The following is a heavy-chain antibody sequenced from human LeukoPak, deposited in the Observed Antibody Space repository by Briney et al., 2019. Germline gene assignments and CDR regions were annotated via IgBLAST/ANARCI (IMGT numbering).Heavy chain of an antibody. Sequence: GGSLTLSCAASGFTFSSYAMHWVRQAPATGLEWVAVISYDGSNKYYADSVKGRFTISRDNSKNTLYLQMNSLRSEDTAVYYCARGNIVSTITEVDYWGQGTLVTVSS. J-gene: IGHJ4*02. CDR1: GFTFSSYA. CDR2: ISYDGSNK. D-gene: IGHD5/OR15-5a*01. CDR3: ARGNIVSTITEVDY. V-gene: IGHV3-30*04.